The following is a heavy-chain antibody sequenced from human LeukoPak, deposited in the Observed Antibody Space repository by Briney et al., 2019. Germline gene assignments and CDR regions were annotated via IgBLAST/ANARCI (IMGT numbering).Heavy chain of an antibody. Sequence: SETLSLTCAVYGGSLSGYYWSWVRQPPGKGLEWIGEIDHSGSTKYNPSLKSRVTISVDTSKNQYSLKLSSVTAADTAVYYCARGGGSGRGNWFDPWGQGSLVIVSS. CDR3: ARGGGSGRGNWFDP. CDR1: GGSLSGYY. CDR2: IDHSGST. D-gene: IGHD3-10*01. J-gene: IGHJ5*02. V-gene: IGHV4-34*01.